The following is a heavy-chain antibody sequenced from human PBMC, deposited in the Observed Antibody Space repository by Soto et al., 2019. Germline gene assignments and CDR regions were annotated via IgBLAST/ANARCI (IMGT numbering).Heavy chain of an antibody. V-gene: IGHV4-30-4*08. CDR2: IYYSGST. Sequence: SVTLSLPCTVSGGSSGNGDYCRIWIRKPPGKGLEWIGYIYYSGSTYYNPSLKSRVTISVDTSKNQFSLKLTSVTAADTAVYYCPRNKITAGLDYWAEGTLVTGSS. J-gene: IGHJ4*02. D-gene: IGHD3-10*01. CDR1: GGSSGNGDYC. CDR3: PRNKITAGLDY.